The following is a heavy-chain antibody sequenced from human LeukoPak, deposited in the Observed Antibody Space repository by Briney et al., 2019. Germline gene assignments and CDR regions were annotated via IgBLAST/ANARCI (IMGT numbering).Heavy chain of an antibody. CDR3: ARLLTYFFDY. V-gene: IGHV3-53*01. D-gene: IGHD2-15*01. CDR2: IYTDGAT. J-gene: IGHJ4*02. Sequence: GGSLRLSCAASGFTVSGNYMGWVRQAPGKGLEWLSVIYTDGATNYADSVKGRFTISRDNSKNTLSLQMDSLRAEDTAVYYCARLLTYFFDYWGQGTLVTVSS. CDR1: GFTVSGNY.